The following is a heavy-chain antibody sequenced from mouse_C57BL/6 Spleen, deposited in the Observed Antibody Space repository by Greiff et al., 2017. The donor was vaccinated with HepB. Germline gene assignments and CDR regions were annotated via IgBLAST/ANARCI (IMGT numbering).Heavy chain of an antibody. CDR1: GYTFTSYW. J-gene: IGHJ4*01. CDR2: IDPSDSYT. D-gene: IGHD2-4*01. V-gene: IGHV1-59*01. Sequence: QVQLKQPGAELVRPGTSVKLSCKASGYTFTSYWMHWVKQRPGQGLEWIGVIDPSDSYTNYNQKFKGKATLTVDTSSSTAYMQLSSLTSEDSAVYYCARDYDEDYYAMDYWGQGTSVTVSS. CDR3: ARDYDEDYYAMDY.